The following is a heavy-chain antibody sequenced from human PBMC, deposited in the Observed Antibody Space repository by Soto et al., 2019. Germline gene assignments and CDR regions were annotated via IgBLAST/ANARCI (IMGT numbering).Heavy chain of an antibody. CDR1: GFTFSSYA. D-gene: IGHD2-15*01. CDR3: AGSMAISNGGIPALFDY. V-gene: IGHV3-30-3*01. Sequence: QVQLVESGGGVVQPGRSLRLSCAASGFTFSSYAMHWVRQAPGKGLEWVAVISYDGSNKYYADSVKGRFTISRDNSKNTLYRHRNSLGAEDTAGYYWAGSMAISNGGIPALFDYWCQGTLVTVSS. J-gene: IGHJ4*02. CDR2: ISYDGSNK.